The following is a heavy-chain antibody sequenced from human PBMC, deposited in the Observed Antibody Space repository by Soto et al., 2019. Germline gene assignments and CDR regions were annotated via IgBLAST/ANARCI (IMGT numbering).Heavy chain of an antibody. CDR3: ARDYGDYEGGLFDY. D-gene: IGHD4-17*01. V-gene: IGHV3-21*01. CDR1: GFTFSSYS. CDR2: ISSSSSYI. J-gene: IGHJ4*02. Sequence: EVQLVESGGGLVKSGGSLRLSCAASGFTFSSYSMNWVRQAPGKGLEWVSSISSSSSYIYYADSVKGRFTISRDNAKNSLYLQMNSLRAEDTAVYYCARDYGDYEGGLFDYWGQGTLVTVSS.